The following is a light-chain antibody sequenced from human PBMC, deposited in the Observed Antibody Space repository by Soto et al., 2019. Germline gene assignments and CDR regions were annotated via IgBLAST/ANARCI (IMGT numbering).Light chain of an antibody. J-gene: IGKJ1*01. CDR1: QTINNW. V-gene: IGKV1-5*03. Sequence: DVQMTQSPSTLSASVGDRVTITCRASQTINNWLAWYQQRPGKAPTFLIYKTSTLETGVPSRFSGSGSGTEFTLTISSLQPEDFAIYCCQQYNTYPWTFGQGTRVES. CDR2: KTS. CDR3: QQYNTYPWT.